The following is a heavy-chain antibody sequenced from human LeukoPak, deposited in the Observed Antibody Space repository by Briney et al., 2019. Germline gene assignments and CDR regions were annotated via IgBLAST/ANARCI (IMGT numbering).Heavy chain of an antibody. J-gene: IGHJ4*02. Sequence: SVMVSCKASGGTFSSYAISWVRQAPGQGLEWMGGIIPIFGTANYAQMFQGRVTITADESTSTAYMELSSLRSEDTAVYYCARDKVGAYGPVDYWGQGTLVTVSS. CDR2: IIPIFGTA. V-gene: IGHV1-69*01. CDR3: ARDKVGAYGPVDY. CDR1: GGTFSSYA. D-gene: IGHD1-26*01.